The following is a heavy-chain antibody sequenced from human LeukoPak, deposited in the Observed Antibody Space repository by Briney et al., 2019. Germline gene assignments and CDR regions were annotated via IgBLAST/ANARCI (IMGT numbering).Heavy chain of an antibody. J-gene: IGHJ4*02. CDR2: ISSSSSYI. D-gene: IGHD3-3*01. CDR1: GFTFSSYS. Sequence: GGSLRLSCAASGFTFSSYSMNWVRQAPGKGLKWVSSISSSSSYIYYADSVKGRFTISRDNAKNSLYLQMNSLRAEDTAVYYCASITIFGSLKDYWGQGTLVTVSS. V-gene: IGHV3-21*01. CDR3: ASITIFGSLKDY.